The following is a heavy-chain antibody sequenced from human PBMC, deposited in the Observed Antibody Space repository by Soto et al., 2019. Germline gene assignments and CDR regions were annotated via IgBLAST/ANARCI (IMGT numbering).Heavy chain of an antibody. J-gene: IGHJ4*02. CDR2: ISDGGSNT. CDR1: GFTFSSYD. V-gene: IGHV3-33*08. CDR3: ATPMSPFTILGIRSHYFDY. D-gene: IGHD3-3*01. Sequence: GGSLRLSCAASGFTFSSYDMHWVRQAPGKGLEWVAAISDGGSNTYYADSVKGRFTISRDNSKNTLYLQMNSLRAEDTAVYYCATPMSPFTILGIRSHYFDYWGQGTLVTVSS.